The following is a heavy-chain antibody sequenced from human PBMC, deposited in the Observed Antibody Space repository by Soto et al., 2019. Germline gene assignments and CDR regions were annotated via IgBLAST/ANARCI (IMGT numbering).Heavy chain of an antibody. J-gene: IGHJ4*02. CDR3: ATSYGSGYRAFDY. D-gene: IGHD3-10*01. CDR2: VNPIASMS. Sequence: QVQLVQSGAAVKRPGSSVKVSCKASGDTFNFYSINWVRQAPGLGLEWMGRVNPIASMSNYAQRFQGRVTMTADKSTSTAYMELSGLRSEDTAIYYCATSYGSGYRAFDYWGQGALVTVSS. V-gene: IGHV1-69*04. CDR1: GDTFNFYS.